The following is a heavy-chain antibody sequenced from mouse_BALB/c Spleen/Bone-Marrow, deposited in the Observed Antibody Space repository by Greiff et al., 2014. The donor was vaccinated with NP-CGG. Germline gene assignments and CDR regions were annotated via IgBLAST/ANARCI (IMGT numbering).Heavy chain of an antibody. V-gene: IGHV1-55*01. J-gene: IGHJ3*01. CDR2: IYPGSGSI. CDR3: AIWDYYGAGFVY. CDR1: GYNLTSYW. Sequence: VQLQQSGAEVVKPGTSVKLSCKASGYNLTSYWINWVMLRPGQGLEWIGDIYPGSGSINYNEKFESKATLTADTSSSTVNMQLSSLTFEDSALYYCAIWDYYGAGFVYWGQGTLVTVSA. D-gene: IGHD1-1*01.